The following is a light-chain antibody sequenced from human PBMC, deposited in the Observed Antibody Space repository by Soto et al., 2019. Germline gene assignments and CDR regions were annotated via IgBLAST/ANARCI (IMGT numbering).Light chain of an antibody. CDR1: SSDVGGYNY. V-gene: IGLV2-14*01. J-gene: IGLJ1*01. CDR2: EVS. Sequence: QSVLTQPASVSGSPGQSITISCTGTSSDVGGYNYVSWDQQHPGKAPKLMIYEVSNRPSGVSNRFSGSKSGNTASLTISGLQAEDEADYYCSSYTSSSTPYVFGTGTKGTVL. CDR3: SSYTSSSTPYV.